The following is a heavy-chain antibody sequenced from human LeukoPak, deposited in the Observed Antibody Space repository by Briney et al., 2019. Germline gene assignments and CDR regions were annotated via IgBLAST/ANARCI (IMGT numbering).Heavy chain of an antibody. J-gene: IGHJ4*02. Sequence: SETLSLTCTVSGGSISSYYWSWIRQPPGKGLEWIGYIYYSGSINYNPSLKSRVTISVDTSKNQFSLKLTSVTAADTAVYYCARGERLGLDYWGQGTLVTVSS. D-gene: IGHD1-26*01. CDR1: GGSISSYY. CDR3: ARGERLGLDY. V-gene: IGHV4-59*01. CDR2: IYYSGSI.